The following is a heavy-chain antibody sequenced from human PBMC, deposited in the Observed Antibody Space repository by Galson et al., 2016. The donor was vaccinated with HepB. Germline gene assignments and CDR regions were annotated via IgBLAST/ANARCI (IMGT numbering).Heavy chain of an antibody. D-gene: IGHD3-3*01. CDR2: ISGSAGST. V-gene: IGHV3-23*01. Sequence: SLRLSCAASGFTFSRFWMNWVRQAPGKGLEWVSVISGSAGSTYYADSVKGRFTISRDNSKNTLYLQMNSLRAEDTAVYYCAKEGTIFGVVPYGMDVWGQGTKVIVSS. CDR1: GFTFSRFW. J-gene: IGHJ6*02. CDR3: AKEGTIFGVVPYGMDV.